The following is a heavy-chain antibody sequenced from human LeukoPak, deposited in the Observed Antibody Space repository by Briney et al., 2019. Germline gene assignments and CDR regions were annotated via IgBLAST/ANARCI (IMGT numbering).Heavy chain of an antibody. Sequence: GGSLRLSCAASGFTFSSYAMSWVRKAPGKGLEWVAFIRHDGSNKYYADSVKGRFTISRDNSKNTLYLQMNSLRAEDTAVYYCAKAGGPYYYDSSVYPAFDYWGQGTLVTVSS. CDR3: AKAGGPYYYDSSVYPAFDY. CDR2: IRHDGSNK. CDR1: GFTFSSYA. D-gene: IGHD3-22*01. J-gene: IGHJ4*02. V-gene: IGHV3-30*02.